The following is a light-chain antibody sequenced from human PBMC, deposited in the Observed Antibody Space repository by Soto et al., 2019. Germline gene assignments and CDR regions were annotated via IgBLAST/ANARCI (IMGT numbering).Light chain of an antibody. V-gene: IGKV3-15*01. J-gene: IGKJ1*01. CDR2: GAS. Sequence: EIVMTQSPGSLSVYPGERATLSCRATQSVSSDLSCYQQKPGQAPRLLIRGASTRATGIPARFSGRGSGKEFTRTISSLPSEYFALYFCQQYCDWPTFGRGTKVDIK. CDR1: QSVSSD. CDR3: QQYCDWPT.